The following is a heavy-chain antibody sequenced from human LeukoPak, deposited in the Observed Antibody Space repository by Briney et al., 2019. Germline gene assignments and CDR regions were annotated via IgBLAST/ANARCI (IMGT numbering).Heavy chain of an antibody. J-gene: IGHJ4*02. D-gene: IGHD4-17*01. Sequence: GGSLRLSCAASGFTFSSYAMHWVRQAPGKGLEWVAVISYDGSNKYYADSVKGRFTISRDNSKNTLYLQMNSLRAEDTAVYYCARDPHGDYPYFDYWGQGTLVTVSS. V-gene: IGHV3-30-3*01. CDR3: ARDPHGDYPYFDY. CDR2: ISYDGSNK. CDR1: GFTFSSYA.